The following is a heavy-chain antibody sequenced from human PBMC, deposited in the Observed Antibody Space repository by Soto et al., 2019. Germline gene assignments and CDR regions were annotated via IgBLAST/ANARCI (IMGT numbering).Heavy chain of an antibody. D-gene: IGHD3-10*01. CDR1: GDSVSSFK. CDR3: VRQGFGALNGLVDV. Sequence: SETLSLTCTVSGDSVSSFKWSWIRQTPGKGLEWIGYIDNNGGTSYNPSLRSRVTMSVDTSTKQFSLRLNSVTAADTAVYYGVRQGFGALNGLVDVWGQGTTVTVSS. CDR2: IDNNGGT. J-gene: IGHJ6*02. V-gene: IGHV4-59*08.